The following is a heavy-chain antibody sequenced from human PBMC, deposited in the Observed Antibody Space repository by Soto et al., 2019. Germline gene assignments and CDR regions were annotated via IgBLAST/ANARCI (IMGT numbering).Heavy chain of an antibody. Sequence: SETLSLTYTVSGRSIIRNDYWLGWIRRSPGKTLDWIGSIFYNGDTHYKPSLESRATLSVDTSRNQYSLMLKYVTAADTAVYYCARQIGLGSWSLDHWGHGILVTVSS. J-gene: IGHJ4*01. V-gene: IGHV4-39*01. D-gene: IGHD6-13*01. CDR1: GRSIIRNDYW. CDR3: ARQIGLGSWSLDH. CDR2: IFYNGDT.